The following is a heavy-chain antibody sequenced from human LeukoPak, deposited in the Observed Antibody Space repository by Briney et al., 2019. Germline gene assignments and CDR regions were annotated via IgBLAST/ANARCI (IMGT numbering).Heavy chain of an antibody. V-gene: IGHV3-21*01. CDR1: GFTFSSYS. Sequence: PGGSLRLSCAASGFTFSSYSMNWVRQAPGKGLEWVSSISSSSSYIYYADSVKGRFTISRDNAKNSLYLQMNSLRAEDTAVYYCARACSAWYSSSWTEGGCAFDIWGQGTMVTVSS. D-gene: IGHD6-13*01. CDR2: ISSSSSYI. J-gene: IGHJ3*02. CDR3: ARACSAWYSSSWTEGGCAFDI.